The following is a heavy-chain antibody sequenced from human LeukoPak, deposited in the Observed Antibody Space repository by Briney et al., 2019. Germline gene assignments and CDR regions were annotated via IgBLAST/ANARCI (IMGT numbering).Heavy chain of an antibody. Sequence: SETLSLTCTVSGYSISSGYYWGWIRQPPGKGLEWIGSIYHSGNTYYSPSLKSRVTISVDTSKNQFSLKLNSVTAADTAVYYCARGDYSSSWYEYNWFDPWGQGTLVTVSS. CDR2: IYHSGNT. V-gene: IGHV4-38-2*02. J-gene: IGHJ5*02. CDR1: GYSISSGYY. CDR3: ARGDYSSSWYEYNWFDP. D-gene: IGHD6-13*01.